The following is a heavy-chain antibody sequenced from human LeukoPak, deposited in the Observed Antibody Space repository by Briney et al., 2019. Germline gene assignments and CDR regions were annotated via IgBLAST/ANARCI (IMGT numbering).Heavy chain of an antibody. CDR3: ARGSIRGWFDP. V-gene: IGHV1-46*01. Sequence: GASVKVSCKASRYTFTGYYMHWVGQAPGQGLEWMGIINPSGGSTSYAQKFQGRVTMTRDTSTTTVYMELSSLRSEDTAVYYCARGSIRGWFDPWGQGTLVTVSS. D-gene: IGHD1-14*01. CDR2: INPSGGST. CDR1: RYTFTGYY. J-gene: IGHJ5*02.